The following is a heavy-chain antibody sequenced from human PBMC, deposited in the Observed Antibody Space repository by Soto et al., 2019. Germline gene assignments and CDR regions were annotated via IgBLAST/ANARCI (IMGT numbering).Heavy chain of an antibody. J-gene: IGHJ5*02. CDR1: GDSVSSNTAS. D-gene: IGHD5-12*01. CDR2: TYFRSKWYN. Sequence: PSQTLSLTCAISGDSVSSNTASWNWIRQSPSRGLEWLGGTYFRSKWYNDYAVSVKSRIIINPDTSNNQFSLQLNSVTPEDTAVYFCAKGDNLGPKTGYAFDPWGPGIMVTVSS. V-gene: IGHV6-1*01. CDR3: AKGDNLGPKTGYAFDP.